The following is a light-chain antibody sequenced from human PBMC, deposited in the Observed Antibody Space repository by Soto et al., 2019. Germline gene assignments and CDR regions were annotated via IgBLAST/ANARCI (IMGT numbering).Light chain of an antibody. CDR3: QQYDSSPRT. V-gene: IGKV3-20*01. J-gene: IGKJ1*01. CDR2: RTS. CDR1: QSVSSSY. Sequence: EIVLTQSPGTLSLSPGERATLSCRASQSVSSSYLAWYQQKPGQAPRLLIYRTSNRDTGIPDRFSGSGSGTDFTLTISRLKPEDFAVYWCQQYDSSPRTFGQGTKVEIK.